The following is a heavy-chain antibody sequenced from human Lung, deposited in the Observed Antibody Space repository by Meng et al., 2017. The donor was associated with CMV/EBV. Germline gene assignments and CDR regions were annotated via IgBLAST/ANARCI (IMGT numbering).Heavy chain of an antibody. CDR3: ARDRYMRVGAPGED. D-gene: IGHD1-26*01. Sequence: SVKVSXKASGYTFTGYYMHWVRQAPGQGLEGMGWINPNSGGTNYAQKLQGRVTMTRDTSISTAYMELSRLSSDDTAVYYCARDRYMRVGAPGEDWGQGTXVTVSS. J-gene: IGHJ1*01. V-gene: IGHV1-2*02. CDR1: GYTFTGYY. CDR2: INPNSGGT.